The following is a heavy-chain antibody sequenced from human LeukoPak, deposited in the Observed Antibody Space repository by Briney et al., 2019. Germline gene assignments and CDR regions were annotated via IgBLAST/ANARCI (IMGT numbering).Heavy chain of an antibody. D-gene: IGHD3-16*01. Sequence: GGSLRLSCAASGFTFSSYWMSWVRQAPGKGLEWVANIKQDGSEKYYADSVKGRFAISRDNTKNSLYLQMNSLRAEDTAVYYCARDLGLMDYWGQGTLVTVSS. CDR3: ARDLGLMDY. CDR1: GFTFSSYW. J-gene: IGHJ4*02. CDR2: IKQDGSEK. V-gene: IGHV3-7*01.